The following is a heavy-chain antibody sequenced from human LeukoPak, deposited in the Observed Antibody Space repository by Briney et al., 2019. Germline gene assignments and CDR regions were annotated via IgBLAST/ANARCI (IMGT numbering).Heavy chain of an antibody. V-gene: IGHV1-18*01. D-gene: IGHD6-19*01. Sequence: ASVKVSCKTSGDTFKKTVISWVRQAPGQGLEWMGWISAYNGNTNYAQKLQGRVTMTTDTSTSTAYMELRSLRSDDTAVYYCAREGSSSGWISPGYWGQGTLVTVSS. CDR2: ISAYNGNT. J-gene: IGHJ4*02. CDR1: GDTFKKTV. CDR3: AREGSSSGWISPGY.